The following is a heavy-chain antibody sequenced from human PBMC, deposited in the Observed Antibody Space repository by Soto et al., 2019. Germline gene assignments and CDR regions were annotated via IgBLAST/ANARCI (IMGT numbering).Heavy chain of an antibody. J-gene: IGHJ4*02. CDR1: GYTLTELS. V-gene: IGHV1-24*01. CDR2: FDPEDGET. D-gene: IGHD6-13*01. Sequence: ASVKVSCKVSGYTLTELSMHWVRQAPGKGLEWMGGFDPEDGETIYAQKFQGRVTMTEDTSTDTAYMELSSLRSEDTAVYYCATDLAYSSSYRYWGQGTLVTVSS. CDR3: ATDLAYSSSYRY.